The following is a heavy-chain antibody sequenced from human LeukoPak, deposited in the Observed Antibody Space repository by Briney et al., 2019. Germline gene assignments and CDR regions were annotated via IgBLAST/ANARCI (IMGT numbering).Heavy chain of an antibody. CDR1: GFTFSSYS. Sequence: GGSLRLSCAASGFTFSSYSMNWVRQAPGKGLEWVSSIGSSSSYIYYADSVKGRFTISRDNAKNSLYLQMNSLRAEDTAVYYCARDQEWELYYYYYGMDVWGQGTTVTVSS. V-gene: IGHV3-21*01. CDR2: IGSSSSYI. J-gene: IGHJ6*01. D-gene: IGHD1-26*01. CDR3: ARDQEWELYYYYYGMDV.